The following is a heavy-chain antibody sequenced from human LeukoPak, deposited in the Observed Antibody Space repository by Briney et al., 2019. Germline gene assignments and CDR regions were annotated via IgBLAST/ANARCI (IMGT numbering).Heavy chain of an antibody. Sequence: GGSLRLSCAASGFTFSSYEMHWVRQAPGKGLQRVSYISSSGSTMYSADSVKGRFTISRDNAKNSLYLQMNSLRAEDTAVYYCARVQSTVTTLDYWGQGTLVTVSS. CDR1: GFTFSSYE. D-gene: IGHD4-17*01. CDR2: ISSSGSTM. CDR3: ARVQSTVTTLDY. J-gene: IGHJ4*02. V-gene: IGHV3-48*03.